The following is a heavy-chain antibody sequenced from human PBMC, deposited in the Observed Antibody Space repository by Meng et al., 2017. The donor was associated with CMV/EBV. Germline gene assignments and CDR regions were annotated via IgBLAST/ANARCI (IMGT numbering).Heavy chain of an antibody. J-gene: IGHJ3*02. D-gene: IGHD3-10*01. V-gene: IGHV3-74*01. CDR2: INSDGSST. CDR3: ARESGPGGFGGAFDI. CDR1: GFTFSSYW. Sequence: GGPLRLSCAASGFTFSSYWMHWVRQAPGKGLVWVSRINSDGSSTSYADSVKGRFTISRDNAKNTLYLQMNSLRAEDTAVYYCARESGPGGFGGAFDIWGQGTMVTVSS.